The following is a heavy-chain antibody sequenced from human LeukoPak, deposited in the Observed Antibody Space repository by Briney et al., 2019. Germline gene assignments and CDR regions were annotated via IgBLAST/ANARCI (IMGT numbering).Heavy chain of an antibody. CDR1: GYTFTGYY. J-gene: IGHJ6*02. D-gene: IGHD3-10*01. V-gene: IGHV1-2*02. Sequence: GASVKVSCKASGYTFTGYYMHWVRQAPGQGLEWMGWINPNSGGTNYAQKFQGRVTMTRDTSISTAYMELSRLRSDDTAVYYCARDRLLWFGELLQTPRYYYYGMDVWGQGTTVTVSS. CDR2: INPNSGGT. CDR3: ARDRLLWFGELLQTPRYYYYGMDV.